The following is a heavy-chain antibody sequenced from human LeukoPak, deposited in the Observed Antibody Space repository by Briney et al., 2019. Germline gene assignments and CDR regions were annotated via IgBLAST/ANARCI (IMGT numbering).Heavy chain of an antibody. Sequence: PGGSLRLSCAASGFTFSSYAMSWVRQAPGKGLEWVSSISSSSSYIYYADSVKGRFTISRDNAKNSLYLQMNSLRAEDTAVYYCASFYCGGDCYSDYWGQGTLVTVSS. J-gene: IGHJ4*02. CDR2: ISSSSSYI. D-gene: IGHD2-21*02. V-gene: IGHV3-21*01. CDR1: GFTFSSYA. CDR3: ASFYCGGDCYSDY.